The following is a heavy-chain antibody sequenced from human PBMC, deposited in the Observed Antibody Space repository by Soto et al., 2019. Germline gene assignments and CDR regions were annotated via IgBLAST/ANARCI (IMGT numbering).Heavy chain of an antibody. CDR1: GFTFSSYG. V-gene: IGHV3-33*01. Sequence: GGSLRLSCAASGFTFSSYGMHWVRQAPGKGLEWVAVIWYDGSNKYYADSVKGRFTIPRDNSKNTLYLQMNSLRAEDTAVYYCARETNYRGYSGYEPLIYWGQGTLVTVSS. CDR3: ARETNYRGYSGYEPLIY. D-gene: IGHD5-12*01. J-gene: IGHJ4*02. CDR2: IWYDGSNK.